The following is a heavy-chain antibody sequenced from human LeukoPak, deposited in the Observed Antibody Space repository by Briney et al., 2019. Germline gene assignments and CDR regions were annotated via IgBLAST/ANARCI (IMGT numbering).Heavy chain of an antibody. CDR1: GYTFTNHW. Sequence: GESLKISCKGSGYTFTNHWIGWVRQMPGKGLEWMGIIYPGDSDTRYSPSFQGQVTISADKSISTAYLQWSSLKASDTAMYYCARHIPYCSGGSCYRRGVDYWGQGTLVTVSS. CDR2: IYPGDSDT. J-gene: IGHJ4*02. CDR3: ARHIPYCSGGSCYRRGVDY. D-gene: IGHD2-15*01. V-gene: IGHV5-51*01.